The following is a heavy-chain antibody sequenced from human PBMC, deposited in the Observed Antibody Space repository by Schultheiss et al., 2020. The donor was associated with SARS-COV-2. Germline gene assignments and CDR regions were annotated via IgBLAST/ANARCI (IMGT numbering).Heavy chain of an antibody. V-gene: IGHV5-10-1*01. CDR1: GYSFTNYW. CDR3: ARQDSSCWYIGRNSHYYGMDV. Sequence: GESLKISCKGSGYSFTNYWISWVRQMPGKGLEWMGRIDPSDSNTKYSPSFQGHVIISVDKSISTAYLQWSSLKASDTAMYYCARQDSSCWYIGRNSHYYGMDVWGQGTTVTVSS. J-gene: IGHJ6*02. D-gene: IGHD6-19*01. CDR2: IDPSDSNT.